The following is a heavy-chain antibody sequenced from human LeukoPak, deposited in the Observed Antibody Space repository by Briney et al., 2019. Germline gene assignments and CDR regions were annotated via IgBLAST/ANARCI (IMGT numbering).Heavy chain of an antibody. CDR1: GFTFSSYA. Sequence: GGSLRLSCAASGFTFSSYAMSWVRQAPGKGLEWVGRVKSKTDGWTTDYAAPVKGRFTISRDDSKNTLYLQMNSLKTEDTAVYYCTTNIGPDSSGYYSNWYFDLWGRGTLVTVSS. CDR3: TTNIGPDSSGYYSNWYFDL. D-gene: IGHD3-22*01. V-gene: IGHV3-15*01. CDR2: VKSKTDGWTT. J-gene: IGHJ2*01.